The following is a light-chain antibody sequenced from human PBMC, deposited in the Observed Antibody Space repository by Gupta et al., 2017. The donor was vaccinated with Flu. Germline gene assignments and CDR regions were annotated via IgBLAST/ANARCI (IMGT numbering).Light chain of an antibody. J-gene: IGLJ3*02. CDR2: DGN. CDR1: SSDVGGYKD. CDR3: SSYTSSTTWV. V-gene: IGLV2-14*03. Sequence: SITTACTATSSDVGGYKDDSWHQQHPHKPPNLMIYDGNHRPSGVSTLFSDSKSGNASSLTISGLQEEDEADYYGSSYTSSTTWVFGGGTKLTGL.